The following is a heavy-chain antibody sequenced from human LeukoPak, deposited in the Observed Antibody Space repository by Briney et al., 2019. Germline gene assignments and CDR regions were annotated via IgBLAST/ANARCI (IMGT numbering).Heavy chain of an antibody. V-gene: IGHV1-69*05. D-gene: IGHD3-22*01. CDR2: IIPTFGTA. CDR1: GGTFSSYA. Sequence: GASVKVSCKASGGTFSSYAISWVRQAPGQGLEWMGGIIPTFGTANYAQKFQGRVTITTDESTSTAYMELSSLRSEDTAVYYCARGGSGYYDAFDIWGQGTTVTVSS. J-gene: IGHJ3*02. CDR3: ARGGSGYYDAFDI.